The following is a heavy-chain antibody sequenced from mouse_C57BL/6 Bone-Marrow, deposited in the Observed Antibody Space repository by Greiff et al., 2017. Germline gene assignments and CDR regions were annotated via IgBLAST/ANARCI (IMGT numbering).Heavy chain of an antibody. D-gene: IGHD1-1*01. CDR2: IRSKSNNYAT. CDR3: TTVVATDYAMDY. V-gene: IGHV10-1*01. J-gene: IGHJ4*01. Sequence: EVQRVESGGGLVQPKGSLKLSCAASGFSFNTYAMNWVRQAPGKGLEWVARIRSKSNNYATYYADSVKDRFTISRDDSESMLYLQMNNLKTEDTAMYYCTTVVATDYAMDYWGQGTSVTVSS. CDR1: GFSFNTYA.